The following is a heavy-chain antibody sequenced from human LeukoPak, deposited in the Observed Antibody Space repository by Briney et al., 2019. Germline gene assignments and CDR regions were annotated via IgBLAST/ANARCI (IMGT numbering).Heavy chain of an antibody. CDR2: IYYSGST. V-gene: IGHV4-59*01. CDR1: GGSISSYY. D-gene: IGHD3-10*01. Sequence: SETLSLTCTVSGGSISSYYWSWIRRPPGKGLEWIGYIYYSGSTNYNPSLKSRVTISVDTSKNQFSLKLSSVTAADTAVYYCARVGFGDWFDPWGQGTLVTVSS. CDR3: ARVGFGDWFDP. J-gene: IGHJ5*02.